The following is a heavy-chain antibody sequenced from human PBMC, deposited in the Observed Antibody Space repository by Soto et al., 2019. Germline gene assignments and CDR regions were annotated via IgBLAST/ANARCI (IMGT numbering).Heavy chain of an antibody. J-gene: IGHJ4*02. Sequence: PGGSLRLSCAASGFSVSSSHMNWVRQAPGKGLEWVSSVSGSGSYINYADSVKGRFTISRDNAKNTLYLQMNSLRSEDTAVYYCARDLGGWPDYWGQGTLVTVSS. CDR3: ARDLGGWPDY. D-gene: IGHD6-19*01. CDR1: GFSVSSSH. V-gene: IGHV3-21*01. CDR2: VSGSGSYI.